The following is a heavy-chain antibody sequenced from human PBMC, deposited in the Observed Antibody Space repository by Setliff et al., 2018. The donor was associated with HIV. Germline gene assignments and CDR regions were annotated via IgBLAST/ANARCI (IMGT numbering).Heavy chain of an antibody. V-gene: IGHV4-61*01. CDR1: GDSVSSASYY. D-gene: IGHD6-6*01. Sequence: PSETFLTCTVSGDSVSSASYYWSWIRQPPGKGLEWIGYIYYSGTTKYNPSLKSRVTISVDTSKNQFSLKLSSVTAADTAVYYCASEAWTSYRSSSGYYYYYMDVWGKGTTVTVSS. J-gene: IGHJ6*03. CDR2: IYYSGTT. CDR3: ASEAWTSYRSSSGYYYYYMDV.